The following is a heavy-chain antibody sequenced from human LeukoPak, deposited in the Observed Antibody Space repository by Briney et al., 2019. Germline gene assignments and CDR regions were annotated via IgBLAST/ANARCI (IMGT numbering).Heavy chain of an antibody. Sequence: SETLSLTCTVSGGSISSSSYYWGWIRQPPGKGLEWIGSIYYSGSTYYNPSLKSRVTISVDTSKNQFSLKLSSVTAADTAVSYCARDRPVRFYDSSGYQPWYFDYWGQGTLVTVSS. CDR2: IYYSGST. CDR3: ARDRPVRFYDSSGYQPWYFDY. V-gene: IGHV4-39*07. J-gene: IGHJ4*02. D-gene: IGHD3-22*01. CDR1: GGSISSSSYY.